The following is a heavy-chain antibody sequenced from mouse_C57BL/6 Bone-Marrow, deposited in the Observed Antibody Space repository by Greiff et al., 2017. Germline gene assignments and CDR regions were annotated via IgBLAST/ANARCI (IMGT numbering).Heavy chain of an antibody. CDR2: ISNLGCSI. CDR3: ARQLRYAMDY. V-gene: IGHV5-15*01. J-gene: IGHJ4*01. Sequence: EVQLVESGGGLVKPGGSLKLSCAASGFTFSDYGMAWVRQAPGKGLEWVAYISNLGCSIYYADTVKGSFTISRENAKNTLYLEMSSLRSEDTAMYYCARQLRYAMDYWGQGTAVTVSS. CDR1: GFTFSDYG.